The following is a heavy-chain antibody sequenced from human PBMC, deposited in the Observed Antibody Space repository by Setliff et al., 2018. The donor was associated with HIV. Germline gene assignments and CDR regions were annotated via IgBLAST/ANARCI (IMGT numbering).Heavy chain of an antibody. J-gene: IGHJ4*02. V-gene: IGHV3-7*03. CDR2: IKEDGSDK. Sequence: PGGSLRLSCAASGFTLSSYWMSWVRQAPGKGLEWVANIKEDGSDKYYVDSVKGRFTISRDNAKNSVYLQMNSLRAEDTAVYYCARVAGTTFPYYFDYWGQGTLVTVSS. CDR1: GFTLSSYW. D-gene: IGHD1-7*01. CDR3: ARVAGTTFPYYFDY.